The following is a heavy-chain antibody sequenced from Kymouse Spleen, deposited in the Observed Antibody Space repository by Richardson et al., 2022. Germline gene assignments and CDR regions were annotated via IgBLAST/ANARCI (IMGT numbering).Heavy chain of an antibody. CDR3: ARGGAEVYYYYYYGMDV. CDR1: GGSISSSSYY. V-gene: IGHV4-39*01. D-gene: IGHD3-16*02. CDR2: IYYSGST. J-gene: IGHJ6*02. Sequence: QLQLQESGPGLVKPSETLSLTCTVSGGSISSSSYYWGWIRQPPGKGLEWIGSIYYSGSTYYNPSLKSRVTISVDTSKNQFSLKLSSVTAADTAVYYCARGGAEVYYYYYYGMDVWGQGTTVTVSS.